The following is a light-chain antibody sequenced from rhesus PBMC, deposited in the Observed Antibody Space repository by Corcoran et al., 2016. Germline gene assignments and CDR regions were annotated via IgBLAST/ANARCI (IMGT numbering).Light chain of an antibody. Sequence: EIVLTQSPATLALSSGERATVSCRASQSVTTYLAWYQQQPGQAPRLRIYGAARRATGIPDRFSGSGSGTEFTLTISSLEPEDAGLYVCLQTSEWPYTFGQGTKVEIK. J-gene: IGKJ2*01. CDR2: GAA. V-gene: IGKV3-24*03. CDR3: LQTSEWPYT. CDR1: QSVTTY.